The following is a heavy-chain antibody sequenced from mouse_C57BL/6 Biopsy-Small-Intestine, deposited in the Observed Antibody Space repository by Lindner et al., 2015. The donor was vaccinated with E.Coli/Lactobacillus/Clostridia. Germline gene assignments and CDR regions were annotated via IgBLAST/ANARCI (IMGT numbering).Heavy chain of an antibody. Sequence: VQLQESGPELVKPGASVKISCKASGYLFTDFNMHWVKQSSAKSLEWIGVINPNYGTTRYNQKFMGKATLTVDQSASTAYIHLNSLTSEDSAVYYCARNGYYPFAYWGQGTTLTVSS. J-gene: IGHJ2*01. CDR2: INPNYGTT. CDR3: ARNGYYPFAY. V-gene: IGHV1-39*01. CDR1: GYLFTDFN. D-gene: IGHD2-3*01.